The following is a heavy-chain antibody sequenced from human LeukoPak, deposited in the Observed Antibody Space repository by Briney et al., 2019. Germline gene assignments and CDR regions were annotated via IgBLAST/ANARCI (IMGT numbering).Heavy chain of an antibody. V-gene: IGHV3-48*02. CDR1: GFTFSSSE. D-gene: IGHD3-10*01. CDR2: ISGSSTSI. CDR3: DYHGN. Sequence: GGSLRLSCAASGFTFSSSEMNWMRQAPGKGLEWLSSISGSSTSIYYADSVKGRFTISRDNVKNLLYLQMNSLRDEDTAVYYCDYHGNWGQGTLVTVSS. J-gene: IGHJ4*02.